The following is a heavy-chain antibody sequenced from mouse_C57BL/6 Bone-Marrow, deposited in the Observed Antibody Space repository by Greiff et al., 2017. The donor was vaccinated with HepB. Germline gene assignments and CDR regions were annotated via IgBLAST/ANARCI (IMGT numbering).Heavy chain of an antibody. V-gene: IGHV5-9-1*02. Sequence: EVKLMESGEGLVKPGGSLKLSCAASGFTFSSYAMSWVRQTPEKRLEWVAYISSGGDYIYYADTVKGRFTISRDNARNTLYLQMSSLKSEDTAMYYCTRADGYYPYWYFDVWGTGTTVTVSS. CDR2: ISSGGDYI. D-gene: IGHD2-3*01. CDR3: TRADGYYPYWYFDV. CDR1: GFTFSSYA. J-gene: IGHJ1*03.